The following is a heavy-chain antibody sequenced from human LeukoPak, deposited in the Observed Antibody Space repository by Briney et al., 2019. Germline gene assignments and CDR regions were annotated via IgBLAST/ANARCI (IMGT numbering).Heavy chain of an antibody. CDR2: IKQDGSEK. CDR3: ASGSGWVFNN. J-gene: IGHJ4*02. V-gene: IGHV3-7*01. CDR1: GFTFSSNG. Sequence: PGGSLRLSCAASGFTFSSNGMNWVRQAPGKGLEWVANIKQDGSEKYYVDSVKGRFTISRDNATNSQYLQMNSLRAEDTAVYYCASGSGWVFNNWGQETLVTVSS. D-gene: IGHD6-19*01.